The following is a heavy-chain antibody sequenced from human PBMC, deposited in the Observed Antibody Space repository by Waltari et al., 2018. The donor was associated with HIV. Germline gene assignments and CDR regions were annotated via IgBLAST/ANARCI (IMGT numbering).Heavy chain of an antibody. CDR3: TRALAY. CDR1: GFTFRSSA. Sequence: EVQLVESGGGLVQPGGSLGVSCAASGFTFRSSAIHWVRQASGKGLEWVGRIRSRGNRYATAYGASVKGRFTVSRDDSKNTAYLQMNNLKTEDTAVYYCTRALAYWGQGTLVTVSP. D-gene: IGHD3-16*01. J-gene: IGHJ4*02. CDR2: IRSRGNRYAT. V-gene: IGHV3-73*02.